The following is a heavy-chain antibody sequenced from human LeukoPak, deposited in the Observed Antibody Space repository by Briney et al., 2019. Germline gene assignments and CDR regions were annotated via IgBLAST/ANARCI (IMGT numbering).Heavy chain of an antibody. CDR2: IYYSGSI. Sequence: SETLSLTCTVSGGSISSYYWSWIRQPPGKGLEWIGYIYYSGSINYNPSLKSRVTISVDTSKNQFSLKLSSVTAADTAVYYCARVRDAFDIWGQGTMVTVSS. CDR1: GGSISSYY. V-gene: IGHV4-59*01. CDR3: ARVRDAFDI. J-gene: IGHJ3*02.